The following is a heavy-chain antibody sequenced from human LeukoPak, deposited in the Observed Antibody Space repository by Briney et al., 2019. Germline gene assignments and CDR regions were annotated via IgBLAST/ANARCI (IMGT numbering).Heavy chain of an antibody. CDR3: ARGPHYHDSSGYTPSYSYAMDV. CDR1: GGSISSYY. J-gene: IGHJ6*02. V-gene: IGHV4-59*01. D-gene: IGHD3-22*01. Sequence: SETLSLTCTVSGGSISSYYWSWIRQPPGKGLEWIGYIYYSGSTNYNPSLRSRVTISVDTSKNQFSLDLRSVTAADTAVYYCARGPHYHDSSGYTPSYSYAMDVWDQGTTVTVSS. CDR2: IYYSGST.